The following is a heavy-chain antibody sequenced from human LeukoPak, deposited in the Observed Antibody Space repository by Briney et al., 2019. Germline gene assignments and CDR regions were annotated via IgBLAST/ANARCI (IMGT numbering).Heavy chain of an antibody. CDR1: GFTFSSYW. CDR3: ARDKPYYYGSGSYYRTYYYYYYMDV. J-gene: IGHJ6*03. Sequence: PGGSLRLSCAASGFTFSSYWMHWVRQAPGKGLEWVSSISSSSSYIYYADSVKGRFTISRDNAKNSLYLQMNSLRAEDTAVYYCARDKPYYYGSGSYYRTYYYYYYMDVWGKGTTVTVSS. V-gene: IGHV3-21*01. D-gene: IGHD3-10*01. CDR2: ISSSSSYI.